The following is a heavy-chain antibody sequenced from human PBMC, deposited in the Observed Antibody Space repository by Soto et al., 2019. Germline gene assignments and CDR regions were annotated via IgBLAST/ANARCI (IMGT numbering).Heavy chain of an antibody. D-gene: IGHD3-9*01. CDR3: VRFDILTMYGCLDV. Sequence: SATLSLTCIVSGDSIRSGNHYWIWVRQTPGKGLEWIGYIYYSGSTYYSPSLKSRVTISVDTSKNQFSLKLSSVTAADTAVYYCVRFDILTMYGCLDVTGKGTKVTVAS. CDR1: GDSIRSGNHY. J-gene: IGHJ6*04. CDR2: IYYSGST. V-gene: IGHV4-30-4*01.